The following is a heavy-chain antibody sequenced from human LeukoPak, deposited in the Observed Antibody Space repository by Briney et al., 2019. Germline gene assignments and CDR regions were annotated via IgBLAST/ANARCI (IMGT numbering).Heavy chain of an antibody. Sequence: GGSLRLSCAASGFTFSSYEMNWVRQAPGKGLEWVSYISSSGSTIYYADSVKGRFPISRDNAKNSLYLQMNRLRAEDTAVYYCARGMVRGVIKGPPTYFDYWGQGTLVTVSS. J-gene: IGHJ4*02. D-gene: IGHD3-10*01. V-gene: IGHV3-48*03. CDR2: ISSSGSTI. CDR3: ARGMVRGVIKGPPTYFDY. CDR1: GFTFSSYE.